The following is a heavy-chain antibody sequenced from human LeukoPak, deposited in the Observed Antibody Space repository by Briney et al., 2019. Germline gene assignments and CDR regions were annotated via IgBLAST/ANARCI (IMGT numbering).Heavy chain of an antibody. CDR3: AKESNSDYYGSGSFDY. CDR1: GFTFSSYA. CDR2: ISYDGSNK. J-gene: IGHJ4*02. Sequence: GGSLRLSCAASGFTFSSYAMHWVRQAPGKGLEWVAVISYDGSNKYYADSVKGRFTISRDNAKNSLYLQMNSLRAEDTALYYCAKESNSDYYGSGSFDYWGQGTLVTVSS. V-gene: IGHV3-30-3*01. D-gene: IGHD3-10*01.